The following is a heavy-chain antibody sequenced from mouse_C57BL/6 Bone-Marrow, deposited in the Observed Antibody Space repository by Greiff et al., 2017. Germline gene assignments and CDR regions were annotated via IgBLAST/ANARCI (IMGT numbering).Heavy chain of an antibody. Sequence: QVQLQQSGAELMKPGASVKLSCKATGYTFTGYWIEWVKQRPGHGLEWIGEILPGSGSTNYNEKFKGKATFTADTSSNTAYMQLSCLTTEDSAIYYCATGVITTVAECAYWGQGTLVTVSA. V-gene: IGHV1-9*01. CDR3: ATGVITTVAECAY. CDR1: GYTFTGYW. D-gene: IGHD1-1*01. CDR2: ILPGSGST. J-gene: IGHJ3*01.